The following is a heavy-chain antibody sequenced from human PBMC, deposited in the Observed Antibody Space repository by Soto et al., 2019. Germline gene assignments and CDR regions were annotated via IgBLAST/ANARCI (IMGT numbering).Heavy chain of an antibody. CDR2: ISGSDGKT. Sequence: PWGSLRLSCAASGFSFTSYALSWVRQAPGKGLEWVSTISGSDGKTYYADSVKGRFSISRDTSRTTLYLQMNSLRVEDTAVYYCARWSFLDYWGQGTRVTVS. V-gene: IGHV3-23*01. J-gene: IGHJ4*02. CDR3: ARWSFLDY. D-gene: IGHD1-26*01. CDR1: GFSFTSYA.